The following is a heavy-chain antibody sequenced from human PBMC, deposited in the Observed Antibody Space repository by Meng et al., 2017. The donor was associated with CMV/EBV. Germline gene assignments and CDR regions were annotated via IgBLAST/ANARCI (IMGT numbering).Heavy chain of an antibody. V-gene: IGHV3-74*01. CDR3: ARDPVRSPSF. J-gene: IGHJ4*02. Sequence: GESLKIFCAASGFTFSDYWMHWVRKVPGKGLLWVSHINEDGSETNYADAVKGRFTIWRDNTKNTMYLQMNYLRAEDTAVYYCARDPVRSPSFWGQGILVTVSS. CDR1: GFTFSDYW. CDR2: INEDGSET. D-gene: IGHD3-10*01.